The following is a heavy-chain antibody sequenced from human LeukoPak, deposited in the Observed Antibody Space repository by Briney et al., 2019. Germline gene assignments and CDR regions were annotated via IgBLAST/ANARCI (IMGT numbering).Heavy chain of an antibody. CDR2: ISGSGDST. V-gene: IGHV3-23*01. D-gene: IGHD1-14*01. CDR1: GFTFSTSA. J-gene: IGHJ6*02. CDR3: AKDRGAPDFYYYYYGMDV. Sequence: GGSLRLSCAASGFTFSTSAMSWVRQAPGTGLEWVSAISGSGDSTYYADSVKGRFTITRDNARSTLFLQMNSLGTEDTAVYYCAKDRGAPDFYYYYYGMDVWGQGATVTVSS.